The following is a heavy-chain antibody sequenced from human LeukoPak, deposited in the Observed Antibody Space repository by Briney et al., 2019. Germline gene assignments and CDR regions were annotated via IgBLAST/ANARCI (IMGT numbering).Heavy chain of an antibody. CDR1: GYTLTELS. CDR2: FDPEDGET. Sequence: ASVKVSCKVSGYTLTELSMHWVRQAPGKGLEWMGGFDPEDGETIYAQKFQGRVTMTEDTSTDTAYMELSSLRSEDTAVYYCATAPYDSSENWFDPWGQGTLVTASS. D-gene: IGHD3-22*01. J-gene: IGHJ5*02. V-gene: IGHV1-24*01. CDR3: ATAPYDSSENWFDP.